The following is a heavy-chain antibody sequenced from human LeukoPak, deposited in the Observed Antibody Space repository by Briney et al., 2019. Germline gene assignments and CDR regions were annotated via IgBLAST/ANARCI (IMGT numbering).Heavy chain of an antibody. CDR1: GYTFTGYH. D-gene: IGHD6-6*01. CDR3: AREYSSSSGRLYDY. V-gene: IGHV1-2*02. J-gene: IGHJ4*02. Sequence: GASVKVSCKASGYTFTGYHMRWVRQAPGQGLEWMGWIAPNSGGTNYAQKFQGRVTMTRDTSISTAYMEVSRLRSDDTAVYYCAREYSSSSGRLYDYWGQGTLVTVSS. CDR2: IAPNSGGT.